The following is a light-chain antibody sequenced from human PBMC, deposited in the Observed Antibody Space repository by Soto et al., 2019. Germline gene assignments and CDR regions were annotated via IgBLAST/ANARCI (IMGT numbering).Light chain of an antibody. Sequence: EIVLTQSPATLSLSPGERATLSCRASQSVSSYLAWYQQKPGQAPRLLIYDASNSATGIPARFSGSGSGKDFTLTISSIKAEDFAVYYCQQRSNWHPITFGPGTKVDIK. CDR3: QQRSNWHPIT. CDR1: QSVSSY. J-gene: IGKJ3*01. V-gene: IGKV3-11*01. CDR2: DAS.